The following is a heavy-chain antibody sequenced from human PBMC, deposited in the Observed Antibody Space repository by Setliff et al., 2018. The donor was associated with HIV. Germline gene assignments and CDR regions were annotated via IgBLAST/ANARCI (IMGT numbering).Heavy chain of an antibody. D-gene: IGHD4-17*01. CDR3: VGIYADYSYYLDV. V-gene: IGHV4-4*07. J-gene: IGHJ6*03. CDR2: IYASGNT. CDR1: GGSISTYY. Sequence: SQTLSLTCTVSGGSISTYYWSWIRLPAGKGLEWVGRIYASGNTNYNPSLQSRVTILIDPSKNQFSLRLSSVTAADTAIYYCVGIYADYSYYLDVWGKGTTVTVSS.